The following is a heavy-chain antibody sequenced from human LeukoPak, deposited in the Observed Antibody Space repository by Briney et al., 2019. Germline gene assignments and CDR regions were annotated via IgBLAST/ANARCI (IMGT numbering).Heavy chain of an antibody. CDR1: GFTFRSHA. CDR2: IYENGGTT. J-gene: IGHJ4*02. Sequence: GGSLRLSCEGSGFTFRSHAMSWVRQAPEKGLEFVSGIYENGGTTYYADSVKGRFSISRDNSKNTLYLQMDSLRGEDTAVYYCAKDFRIGYSAHFDYWGQGALVTVSS. CDR3: AKDFRIGYSAHFDY. V-gene: IGHV3-23*01. D-gene: IGHD2-21*01.